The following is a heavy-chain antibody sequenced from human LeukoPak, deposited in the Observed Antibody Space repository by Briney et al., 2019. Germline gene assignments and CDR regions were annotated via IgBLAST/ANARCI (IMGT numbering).Heavy chain of an antibody. D-gene: IGHD5-18*01. CDR1: GGTFSSYA. CDR2: INPNSGGT. J-gene: IGHJ4*02. CDR3: ARDLKRGGYSYGTGY. Sequence: ASVKVSCKASGGTFSSYAISWVRQAPGQGLEWMGRINPNSGGTNYAQKFQGRVTMTRDTSISTAYMELSRLRSDDTAVYYCARDLKRGGYSYGTGYWGQGTLVTVSS. V-gene: IGHV1-2*06.